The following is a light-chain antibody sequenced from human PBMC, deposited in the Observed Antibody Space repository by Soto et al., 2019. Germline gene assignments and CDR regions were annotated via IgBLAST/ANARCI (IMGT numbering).Light chain of an antibody. CDR1: HSVNNY. J-gene: IGKJ4*01. V-gene: IGKV3-11*01. CDR3: TQRRSWPWLT. Sequence: EIVLTQSPATLSLSPGERATLSCRATHSVNNYLAWYQQKPGQAPRLLIFNVSNMPTGIPARFSGSGSGTDFTPTNSSLEPDDCAVYCCTQRRSWPWLTFGGGTRVEIK. CDR2: NVS.